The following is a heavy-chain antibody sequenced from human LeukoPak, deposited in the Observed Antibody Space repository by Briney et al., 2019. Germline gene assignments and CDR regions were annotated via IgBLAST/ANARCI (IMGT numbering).Heavy chain of an antibody. CDR3: ARDLTDHYYGRDYYYYMDV. CDR2: IIPIFGTA. J-gene: IGHJ6*03. V-gene: IGHV1-69*13. Sequence: VASVKVSCKASGYTFTGYYLHWVRQAPGQGLEWMGGIIPIFGTANYAQKFQGRVTITADESTSTAYMELSSLRSEDTAVYYCARDLTDHYYGRDYYYYMDVWGKGTTVTISS. D-gene: IGHD3-10*01. CDR1: GYTFTGYY.